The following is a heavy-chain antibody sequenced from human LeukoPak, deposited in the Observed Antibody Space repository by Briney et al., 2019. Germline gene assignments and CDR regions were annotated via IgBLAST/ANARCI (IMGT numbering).Heavy chain of an antibody. CDR1: GFTFDDYA. J-gene: IGHJ4*02. V-gene: IGHV3-9*01. D-gene: IGHD3-22*01. CDR3: ATAAIGDYYDSSGYSAGY. Sequence: GGSLRLSCAASGFTFDDYAMHWVRQAPGKGLEWVSGISWNSGSIGYAHSVKGRFTLSRDNAKNSLYLQMNSLRAEDTAVYYCATAAIGDYYDSSGYSAGYWGQGTLVTVSS. CDR2: ISWNSGSI.